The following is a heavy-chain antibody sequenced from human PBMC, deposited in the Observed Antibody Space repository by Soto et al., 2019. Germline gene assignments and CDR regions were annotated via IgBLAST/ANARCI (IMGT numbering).Heavy chain of an antibody. Sequence: GGSLRLSFAASGFTFSSYWMHWVRQAPGKGLVWVSRINSDGSSTSYADSVKGRFTISRDNAKNTLYLQMNSLRAEDTAVYYCARHFGYSYNFDYWGQGTLVTVSS. D-gene: IGHD5-18*01. CDR2: INSDGSST. V-gene: IGHV3-74*01. CDR1: GFTFSSYW. CDR3: ARHFGYSYNFDY. J-gene: IGHJ4*02.